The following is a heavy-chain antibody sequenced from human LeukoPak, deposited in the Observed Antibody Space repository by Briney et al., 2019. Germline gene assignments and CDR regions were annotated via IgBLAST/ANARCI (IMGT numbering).Heavy chain of an antibody. V-gene: IGHV3-74*01. CDR3: VRQATNKPIDY. D-gene: IGHD5-12*01. CDR1: GFTFSPYW. Sequence: GGSLRLSCAASGFTFSPYWMHWVRQAPGKGLVWVSRINTDGSDIAYAASVKGRFTISRDNAENTLYLQMNSLRAEDTAVYYCVRQATNKPIDYWGRGTLVTVSS. J-gene: IGHJ4*02. CDR2: INTDGSDI.